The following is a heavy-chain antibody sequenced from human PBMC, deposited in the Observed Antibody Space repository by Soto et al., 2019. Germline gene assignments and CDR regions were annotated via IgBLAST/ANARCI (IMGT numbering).Heavy chain of an antibody. CDR3: ARAARSNFDY. CDR1: GFTFSSYA. Sequence: QVPLVESGGGVVQPGRSLRLSCAASGFTFSSYAMHWVRQAPGKGLEWVAVISYDGSNKYYADSVKGRFTISRDNSKNTLYLQMNSLRAEDTAVYYCARAARSNFDYWGQRTLVTVSS. CDR2: ISYDGSNK. V-gene: IGHV3-30-3*01. J-gene: IGHJ4*02.